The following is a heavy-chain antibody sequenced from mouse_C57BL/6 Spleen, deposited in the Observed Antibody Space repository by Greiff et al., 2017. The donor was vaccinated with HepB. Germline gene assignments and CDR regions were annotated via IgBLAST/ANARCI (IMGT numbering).Heavy chain of an antibody. V-gene: IGHV1-82*01. CDR2: IYPGDGDT. Sequence: VQLQESGPELVKPGASVKISCKASGYAFSSSWMNWVKQRPGKGLEWIGRIYPGDGDTNYNGKFKGKATLTADKSSSTAYMQLSSLTSEDSAVYFCAKSNDEGFAYWGQGTLVTVSA. CDR3: AKSNDEGFAY. J-gene: IGHJ3*01. CDR1: GYAFSSSW. D-gene: IGHD2-12*01.